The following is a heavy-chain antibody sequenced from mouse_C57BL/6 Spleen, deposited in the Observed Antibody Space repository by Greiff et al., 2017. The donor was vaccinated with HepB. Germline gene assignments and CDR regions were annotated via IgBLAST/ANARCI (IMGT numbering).Heavy chain of an antibody. Sequence: VQVVESEGGLVQPGSSMKLSCTASGFTFSDYYMAWVRQVPEKGLEWVANINYDGSSTYYLDSLKSRFIISRDNAKNILYLQMSSLKSEDTATYYCAREEDYYFDYWGQGTTLTVSS. CDR1: GFTFSDYY. CDR2: INYDGSST. CDR3: AREEDYYFDY. V-gene: IGHV5-16*01. J-gene: IGHJ2*01.